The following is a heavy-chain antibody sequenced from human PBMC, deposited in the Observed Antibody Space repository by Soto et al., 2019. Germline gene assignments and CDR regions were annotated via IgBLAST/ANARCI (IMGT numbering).Heavy chain of an antibody. J-gene: IGHJ4*02. CDR1: GCSISSTSYY. Sequence: SETLSLTCTFSGCSISSTSYYLVWIRQPPGKGLEWIGSFYYSGSTYYNPSLKSRVTISVDTSENQFSLKLSSVTAADTAVYYCARQVVDGTVAGTGSFDYWGQGTLVTVSS. D-gene: IGHD6-19*01. V-gene: IGHV4-39*01. CDR3: ARQVVDGTVAGTGSFDY. CDR2: FYYSGST.